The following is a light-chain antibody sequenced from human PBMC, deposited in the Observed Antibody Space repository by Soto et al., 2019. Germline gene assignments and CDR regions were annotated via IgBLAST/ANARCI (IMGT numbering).Light chain of an antibody. CDR3: QRYDSFRT. J-gene: IGKJ1*01. Sequence: EIVMTQSPATLSLSPGERATLSCRASQSVRPNFLAWYQQKPAQAPRLLIYGVSDRATGIPDRFSGSGSGTDFTPTITRLEPEDFAMYYCQRYDSFRTFGQGTKVDIK. V-gene: IGKV3-20*01. CDR1: QSVRPNF. CDR2: GVS.